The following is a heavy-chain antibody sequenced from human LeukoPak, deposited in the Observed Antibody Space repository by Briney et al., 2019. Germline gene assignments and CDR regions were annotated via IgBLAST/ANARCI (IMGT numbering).Heavy chain of an antibody. CDR3: AKRNDYTGVSA. CDR1: GDSVSNNNAA. D-gene: IGHD4-11*01. V-gene: IGHV6-1*01. CDR2: TYYRSKWYN. Sequence: SQTLSLTCAISGDSVSNNNAAWNWIRQSPSRGLESLVWTYYRSKWYNDYAVSVKGRIAITPDTSKNQFSLQMSSVTPDDTAVYYCAKRNDYTGVSAWGQGTLVTVSS. J-gene: IGHJ5*02.